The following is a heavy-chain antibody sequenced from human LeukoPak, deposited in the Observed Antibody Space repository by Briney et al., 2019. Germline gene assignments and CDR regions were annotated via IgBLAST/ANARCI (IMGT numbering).Heavy chain of an antibody. Sequence: SETLSLTCTVSGGSISSSSYYWGWIRQPPGKGLEWIGSIYYSGSTYYNPSLKSRVTISVDTSKNQFSLKLSSVTAADTAVYYCARRASDYDIFDYWGQGTPVTVSS. CDR2: IYYSGST. CDR1: GGSISSSSYY. D-gene: IGHD3-9*01. V-gene: IGHV4-39*01. J-gene: IGHJ4*02. CDR3: ARRASDYDIFDY.